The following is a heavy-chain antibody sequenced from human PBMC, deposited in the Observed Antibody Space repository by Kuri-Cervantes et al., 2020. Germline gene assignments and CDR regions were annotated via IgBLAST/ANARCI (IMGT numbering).Heavy chain of an antibody. D-gene: IGHD3-16*02. CDR2: INTNTGNP. Sequence: ASVKVSCKASGYTFTSYAMHWVRQAPGQGLEWMGWINTNTGNPTYAQGFTGRFVFSLDTSVSTAYLQISSLKAEDTAVYYCARRPRMYVWGSYRRQYYFDYWGQGTLVTVSS. J-gene: IGHJ4*02. CDR1: GYTFTSYA. V-gene: IGHV7-4-1*02. CDR3: ARRPRMYVWGSYRRQYYFDY.